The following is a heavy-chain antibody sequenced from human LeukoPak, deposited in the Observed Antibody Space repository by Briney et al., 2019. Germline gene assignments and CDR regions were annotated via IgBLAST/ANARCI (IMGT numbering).Heavy chain of an antibody. D-gene: IGHD3-16*02. CDR3: ARGLLTFGGVIGGPQALEYFQH. V-gene: IGHV1-18*01. J-gene: IGHJ1*01. Sequence: ASVKVSCKASGYTFSNYGISWVRQAPGQGLEWMGWSSPYNGKTNYAQKLQGRVTMTTDTSTSTAYMELRSLRSDDTAMYYCARGLLTFGGVIGGPQALEYFQHRGQGTLVTVSS. CDR2: SSPYNGKT. CDR1: GYTFSNYG.